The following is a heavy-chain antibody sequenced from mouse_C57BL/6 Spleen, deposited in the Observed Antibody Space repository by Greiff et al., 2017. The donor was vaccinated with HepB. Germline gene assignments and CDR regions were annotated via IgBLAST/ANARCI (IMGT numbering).Heavy chain of an antibody. CDR2: INYDGSST. Sequence: EVQLVESEGGLVQPGSSMKLSCTASGFTFSDYYMAWVRQVPEKGLEWVANINYDGSSTCYLDSLKSRFIISRDNAKNILYLQMSSLKSEDTATYYCARVGLLGGYFDVWGTGTTFTVAS. V-gene: IGHV5-16*01. CDR3: ARVGLLGGYFDV. D-gene: IGHD1-1*01. CDR1: GFTFSDYY. J-gene: IGHJ1*03.